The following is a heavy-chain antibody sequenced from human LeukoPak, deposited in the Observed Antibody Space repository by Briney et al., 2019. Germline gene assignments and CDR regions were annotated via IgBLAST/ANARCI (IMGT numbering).Heavy chain of an antibody. D-gene: IGHD3-22*01. J-gene: IGHJ4*02. CDR3: ARDLGYYDRV. CDR1: GGSISSGGYY. CDR2: IYYSGST. Sequence: SEPLSLTCTVSGGSISSGGYYWRWIRQQPGKGLEWIGYIYYSGSTYYNPSLKSRVTISVDTSKNQFSLKLSSVTAADTAVYYCARDLGYYDRVWGQGTLVTVSS. V-gene: IGHV4-31*03.